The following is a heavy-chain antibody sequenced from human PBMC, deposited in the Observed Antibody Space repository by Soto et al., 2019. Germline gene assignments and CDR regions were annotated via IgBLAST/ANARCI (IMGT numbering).Heavy chain of an antibody. CDR1: GFTFSSYE. V-gene: IGHV3-48*03. CDR2: ISSSGSTI. J-gene: IGHJ4*02. CDR3: ARETGLRSQFDY. D-gene: IGHD5-12*01. Sequence: GGSLRLSCAASGFTFSSYEMNWVRQAPGKGLEWVSYISSSGSTIYYADSVKGRFTISRDNAKNSLYLQMNSLRAEDTAVYYCARETGLRSQFDYWGQGTLVTVS.